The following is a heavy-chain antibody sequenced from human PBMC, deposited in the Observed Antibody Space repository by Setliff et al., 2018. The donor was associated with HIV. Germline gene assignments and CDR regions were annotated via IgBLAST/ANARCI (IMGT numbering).Heavy chain of an antibody. CDR1: GGSISSGGYY. Sequence: SETLSLTCTVSGGSISSGGYYWSWIRQHPGKGLEWIGYIYYSGSTYYNPSLKSRVTISVDTSKNQFSLKLSSVTAADTAGYYCAREAEIFGVVMRGYYFDYWGQGTLVTVSS. D-gene: IGHD3-3*01. CDR3: AREAEIFGVVMRGYYFDY. CDR2: IYYSGST. J-gene: IGHJ4*02. V-gene: IGHV4-31*03.